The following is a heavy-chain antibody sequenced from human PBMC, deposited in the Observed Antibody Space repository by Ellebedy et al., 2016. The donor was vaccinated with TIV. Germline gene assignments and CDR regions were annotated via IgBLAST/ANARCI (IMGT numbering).Heavy chain of an antibody. V-gene: IGHV3-15*01. CDR3: TTVYRYNYDSV. J-gene: IGHJ4*02. CDR1: GFTFSNAW. D-gene: IGHD5-18*01. CDR2: IKSKTDGGAA. Sequence: GGSLRLSCAASGFTFSNAWMNWVRQAPGKGLEWVGRIKSKTDGGAADYAATVKGRFTISRDDSKNTLYLQMTSLKTEDTAVYFCTTVYRYNYDSVWGQGTLVTVSS.